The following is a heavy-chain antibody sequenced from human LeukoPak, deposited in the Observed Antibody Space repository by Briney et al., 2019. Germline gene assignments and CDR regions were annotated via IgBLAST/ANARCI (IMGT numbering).Heavy chain of an antibody. V-gene: IGHV3-33*08. CDR2: IWYDGSHQ. D-gene: IGHD3-10*01. CDR3: ARDLGLRYGSGAYRFDP. Sequence: GGSLRLSCTVSGFTLSDYWMSWVRQAPGKRLESVAVIWYDGSHQYYADSVKGRFTISRDMSNNTLYLQMNNLRVDDTALYYCARDLGLRYGSGAYRFDPWGQGTQVIVSS. J-gene: IGHJ5*02. CDR1: GFTLSDYW.